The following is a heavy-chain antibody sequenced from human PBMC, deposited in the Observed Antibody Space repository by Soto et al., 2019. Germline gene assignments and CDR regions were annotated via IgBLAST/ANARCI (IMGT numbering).Heavy chain of an antibody. Sequence: QVQLQESGPGLVKPSQTLSLTCTVSGGSISSGGYYWSWIRQHPGKVLEWIGYIYYSGSTYYNPSLKSRVTISVDTSKNQFSLKLSSVTAADTAVYYCAREGYSGYDAYYYGMDVWGQGTTVTVSS. CDR3: AREGYSGYDAYYYGMDV. J-gene: IGHJ6*02. CDR1: GGSISSGGYY. D-gene: IGHD5-12*01. V-gene: IGHV4-31*03. CDR2: IYYSGST.